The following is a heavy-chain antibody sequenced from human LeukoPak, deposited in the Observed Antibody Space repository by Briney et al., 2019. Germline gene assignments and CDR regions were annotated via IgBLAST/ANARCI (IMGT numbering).Heavy chain of an antibody. J-gene: IGHJ4*02. CDR3: ARDRKIVHVFDY. D-gene: IGHD2/OR15-2a*01. Sequence: KPSQTLSLTCTVSGGSITSGDFYWSWVRQPPRKGLEYIGYIYHSGSTYYNPSLKSRVTISVDTSKNQFSLKLSSVTAADTAVYYCARDRKIVHVFDYWGQGTLVTVSS. CDR2: IYHSGST. V-gene: IGHV4-30-4*01. CDR1: GGSITSGDFY.